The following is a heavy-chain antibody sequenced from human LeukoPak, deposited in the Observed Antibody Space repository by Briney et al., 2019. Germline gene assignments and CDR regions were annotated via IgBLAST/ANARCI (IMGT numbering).Heavy chain of an antibody. V-gene: IGHV4-59*01. CDR2: IYYSGST. CDR3: ARGLTTAPAAYYYYYMDV. CDR1: GGSINGYY. D-gene: IGHD4-11*01. Sequence: SETLSLTCTVSGGSINGYYCSWIRQPPGKGLEWIGYIYYSGSTNYNPSLKSRVTISVDTSKNQFSLKLSSVTAADTAVYYCARGLTTAPAAYYYYYMDVWGKGTTVTVSS. J-gene: IGHJ6*03.